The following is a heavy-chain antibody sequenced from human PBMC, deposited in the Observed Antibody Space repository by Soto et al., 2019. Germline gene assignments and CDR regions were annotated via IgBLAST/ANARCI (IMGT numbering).Heavy chain of an antibody. CDR1: GFAFSRVS. Sequence: GGSLRLCCPATGFAFSRVSMNWVRQVPGKGLEWVASISSASSETWYADSVKGRFIISRDNAQNSLFLQMNTLRPEDSAIYYCARVAYWGPGTQVTVSS. CDR3: ARVAY. V-gene: IGHV3-21*01. CDR2: ISSASSET. J-gene: IGHJ4*02.